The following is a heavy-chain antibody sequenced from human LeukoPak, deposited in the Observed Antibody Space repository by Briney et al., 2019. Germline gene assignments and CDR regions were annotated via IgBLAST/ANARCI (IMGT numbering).Heavy chain of an antibody. CDR3: ARRRRITMVRGVIRGDYYMDV. J-gene: IGHJ6*03. V-gene: IGHV4-34*01. CDR1: GGSFSGYY. CDR2: INHSGST. D-gene: IGHD3-10*01. Sequence: PSETLSLTCAVYGGSFSGYYWSWIRQPPGKGLEWIGEINHSGSTNYNPSLRSRVTISVDTSKNQFSLKLSSVTAADTAVYYCARRRRITMVRGVIRGDYYMDVWGKGTTVTISS.